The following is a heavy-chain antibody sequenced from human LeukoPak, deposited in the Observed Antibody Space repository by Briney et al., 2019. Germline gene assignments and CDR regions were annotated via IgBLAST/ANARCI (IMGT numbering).Heavy chain of an antibody. CDR1: VFSFSNYW. V-gene: IGHV5-51*01. D-gene: IGHD3-22*01. Sequence: GESLKISCKASVFSFSNYWIAWVRQKPGEGLEWMGNIYPGDSDTRYNPSFQGQVTISADKSIKTAYLQWSSLKASDTAMYYCARDLSANYFDISGYYRIDYYDYWGQGTLVTVSS. CDR2: IYPGDSDT. J-gene: IGHJ4*02. CDR3: ARDLSANYFDISGYYRIDYYDY.